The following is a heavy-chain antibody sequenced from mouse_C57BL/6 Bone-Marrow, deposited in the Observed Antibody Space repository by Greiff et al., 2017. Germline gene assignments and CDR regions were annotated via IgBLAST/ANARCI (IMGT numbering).Heavy chain of an antibody. V-gene: IGHV5-4*03. J-gene: IGHJ3*01. CDR1: GFTFSSYA. Sequence: EVKLQESGGGLVKPGGSLKLSCAASGFTFSSYAMSWVRQTPEKRLEWVATISDGGSYTYYPDNAKGRFTISRDNAKNNLYLQMSHLKSEDTAMYYCARPRDYDVAWFAYWGQGTLVTVSA. CDR3: ARPRDYDVAWFAY. D-gene: IGHD2-4*01. CDR2: ISDGGSYT.